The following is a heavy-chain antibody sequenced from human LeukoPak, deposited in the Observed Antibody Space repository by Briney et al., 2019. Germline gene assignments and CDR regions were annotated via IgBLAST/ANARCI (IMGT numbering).Heavy chain of an antibody. J-gene: IGHJ4*02. CDR2: IKSKADGATT. D-gene: IGHD6-6*01. V-gene: IGHV3-15*01. CDR1: GFTFSQAW. CDR3: TTISLYSSSSPFDY. Sequence: GGSLRLSCGTSGFTFSQAWMSWVRQGPGKGLEWVARIKSKADGATTDYAAPVKGRFTISRDDSKNTLYLQMNSLKTEDTAVYYCTTISLYSSSSPFDYWGQGTLVTVSS.